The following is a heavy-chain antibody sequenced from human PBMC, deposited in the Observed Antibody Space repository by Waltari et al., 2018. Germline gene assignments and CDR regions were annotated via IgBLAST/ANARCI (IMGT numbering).Heavy chain of an antibody. D-gene: IGHD1-26*01. CDR3: ARGIVGATPAFDI. J-gene: IGHJ3*02. CDR2: ISSSSSTI. V-gene: IGHV3-48*01. Sequence: EVQLVESGGGLVQPGGSLRLSCAASGLTFSSNSMNWVCQAPGKGLEWVSYISSSSSTIYYADSLKGRFTISRDNAKNSLYLQMNSLRAEDTAVYYCARGIVGATPAFDIWGQGTMVTVSS. CDR1: GLTFSSNS.